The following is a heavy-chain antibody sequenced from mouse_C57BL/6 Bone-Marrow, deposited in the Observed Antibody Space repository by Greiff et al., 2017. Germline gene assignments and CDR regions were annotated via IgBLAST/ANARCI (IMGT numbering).Heavy chain of an antibody. CDR2: INPSSGYT. J-gene: IGHJ1*03. V-gene: IGHV1-7*01. CDR3: ARGKIYYYGSSYVSWYFDV. D-gene: IGHD1-1*01. Sequence: QVQLQQSGAELAKPGASVKLSCKASGYTFTSYWMHWVKQRPGQGLEWIGYINPSSGYTKYNQKFKDKATLTADKSSSTAYMQLSSLTYEDSAVYYCARGKIYYYGSSYVSWYFDVWGTGTTVTGSS. CDR1: GYTFTSYW.